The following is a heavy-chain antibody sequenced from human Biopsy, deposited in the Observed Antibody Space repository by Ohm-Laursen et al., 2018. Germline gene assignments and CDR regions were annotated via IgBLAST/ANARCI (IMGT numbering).Heavy chain of an antibody. J-gene: IGHJ3*01. CDR1: GGSISSDY. CDR3: ARLYRLDDYWNDDPPDAFDV. V-gene: IGHV4-59*07. Sequence: SDTLSLTCTVSGGSISSDYWSWIRQSPGKGLEWIGYISNRGSTNYNPSLRGRVTISVGTSKNQFSLKLSSVTAADTAVFFCARLYRLDDYWNDDPPDAFDVWGQGTMVTVSS. D-gene: IGHD3-3*01. CDR2: ISNRGST.